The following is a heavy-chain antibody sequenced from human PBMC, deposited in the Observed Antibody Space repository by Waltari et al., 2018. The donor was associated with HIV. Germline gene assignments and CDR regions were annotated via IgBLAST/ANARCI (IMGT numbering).Heavy chain of an antibody. J-gene: IGHJ6*02. CDR2: IYPGDSDT. CDR3: ARYRYSGSYSPYNYDMDV. V-gene: IGHV5-51*03. CDR1: GYSFTSSW. D-gene: IGHD1-26*01. Sequence: EIQLVQSGAEVKETRESLQISCKGFGYSFTSSWIGWVRQMPGKGLEGIGIIYPGDSDTRYSPSFQGQVTISADKSINTAYLQWSRLKASDTAIYYCARYRYSGSYSPYNYDMDVWGHGTTVTVSS.